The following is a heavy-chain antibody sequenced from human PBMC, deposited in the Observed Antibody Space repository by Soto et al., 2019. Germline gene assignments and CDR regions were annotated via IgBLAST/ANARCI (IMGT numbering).Heavy chain of an antibody. J-gene: IGHJ6*01. CDR2: ISGSDNST. V-gene: IGHV3-23*01. CDR3: APMGV. Sequence: GGSLRLSCATSGFTFSSYAMSWVRQAPGKGLEWVSAISGSDNSTYYADSVKGRFTISRDNSKNTLYLQMSSLRADDTAVYYCAPMGVWGQGTTVTGSA. CDR1: GFTFSSYA.